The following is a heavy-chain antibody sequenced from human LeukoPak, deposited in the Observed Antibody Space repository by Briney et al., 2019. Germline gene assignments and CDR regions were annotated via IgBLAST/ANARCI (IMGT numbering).Heavy chain of an antibody. V-gene: IGHV1-69*13. CDR1: GGTFSSYA. J-gene: IGHJ4*02. CDR3: ARVYPNDILTGYNDY. D-gene: IGHD3-9*01. Sequence: SVKVSCKASGGTFSSYAISWVRQAPGQGLEWMGGIIPIFGTANYAQKFQGRVTITADESTSTAYMELSSLRSEDTAVYYCARVYPNDILTGYNDYWGQGTLVTVSS. CDR2: IIPIFGTA.